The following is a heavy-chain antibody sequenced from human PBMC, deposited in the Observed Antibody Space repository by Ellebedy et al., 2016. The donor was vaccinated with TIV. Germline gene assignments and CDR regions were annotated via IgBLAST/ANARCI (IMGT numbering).Heavy chain of an antibody. CDR2: ISSDGSNK. J-gene: IGHJ4*02. D-gene: IGHD3-10*01. CDR3: ARVRGYYGSGSYHPLDY. Sequence: GGSLRLXCAASGFTFSRYAIHWVRQAQGKGLYWVAVISSDGSNKYFADPVKGRFTISRDNSKNTHYLQMSSRRPEDTAVYYCARVRGYYGSGSYHPLDYWGQGTLVTVSP. V-gene: IGHV3-30*04. CDR1: GFTFSRYA.